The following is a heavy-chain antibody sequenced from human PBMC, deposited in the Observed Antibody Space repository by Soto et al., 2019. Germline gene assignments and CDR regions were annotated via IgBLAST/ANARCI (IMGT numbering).Heavy chain of an antibody. CDR2: IHPSDSYT. CDR3: ARTLVETPTTSPVMDV. D-gene: IGHD1-1*01. Sequence: PGESLKISCGGRGYSFTDYSITWLRRTPWTGLEWMGKIHPSDSYTNFNPSFQGHVSISVDRSANTAYLQWTSLKASDSGIYYCARTLVETPTTSPVMDVWGHGTTVTVSS. J-gene: IGHJ6*01. CDR1: GYSFTDYS. V-gene: IGHV5-10-1*01.